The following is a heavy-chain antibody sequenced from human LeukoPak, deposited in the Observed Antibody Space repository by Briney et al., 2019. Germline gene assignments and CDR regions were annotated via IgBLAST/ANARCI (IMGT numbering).Heavy chain of an antibody. V-gene: IGHV3-30*18. Sequence: GRSLRLSCAASGFSFRSYGMHWVRQAPGKGLEWVAIISYDGSNKYYADSVKGRFTISRDNSKNTLYLQMNSLRAEDTAVYYCAKDAGYDSSGKMVYWGQGTLVTVSS. CDR2: ISYDGSNK. D-gene: IGHD3-22*01. CDR1: GFSFRSYG. J-gene: IGHJ4*02. CDR3: AKDAGYDSSGKMVY.